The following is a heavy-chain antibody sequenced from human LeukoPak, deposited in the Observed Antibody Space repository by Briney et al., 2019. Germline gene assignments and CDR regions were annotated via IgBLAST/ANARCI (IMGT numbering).Heavy chain of an antibody. D-gene: IGHD3-10*01. V-gene: IGHV4-39*01. CDR3: ARRELLSTPDAFDI. J-gene: IGHJ3*02. CDR2: IYYSGST. CDR1: GVSISSSSYY. Sequence: SETLSLTCTVSGVSISSSSYYWGWTRQPPGKGLEWIGSIYYSGSTYNNPSLKSRVTISVDTSKNQFSLKVSSVTAADTAVYYCARRELLSTPDAFDIWGQGTMVTVSS.